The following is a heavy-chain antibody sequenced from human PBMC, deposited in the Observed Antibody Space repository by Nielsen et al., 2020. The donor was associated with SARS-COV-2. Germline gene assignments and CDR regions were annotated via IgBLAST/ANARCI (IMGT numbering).Heavy chain of an antibody. CDR1: GFTFSSYE. Sequence: GESLKISCAASGFTFSSYEMNWVRQAPGKGLEWVSYISSSGSTIYYADSVKGRFTISRDNAKNSLYLQMNSLRAEDTAVYYCARDPGELQYNWFDPWGQGTLVTVSS. V-gene: IGHV3-48*03. CDR2: ISSSGSTI. D-gene: IGHD1-26*01. J-gene: IGHJ5*02. CDR3: ARDPGELQYNWFDP.